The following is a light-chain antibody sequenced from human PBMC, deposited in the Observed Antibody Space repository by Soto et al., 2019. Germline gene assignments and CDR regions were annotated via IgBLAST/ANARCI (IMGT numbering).Light chain of an antibody. CDR2: TAS. J-gene: IGKJ1*01. CDR1: QTISSW. Sequence: IQMTQSPSTLSASVGDTVTITCRASQTISSWFACYQQKPGKAPRLLIYTASTLESGVPSRFSASGSGTEITLTISSLHPDDFATYYCQEYNNYWTFGQGTKVDIK. CDR3: QEYNNYWT. V-gene: IGKV1-5*01.